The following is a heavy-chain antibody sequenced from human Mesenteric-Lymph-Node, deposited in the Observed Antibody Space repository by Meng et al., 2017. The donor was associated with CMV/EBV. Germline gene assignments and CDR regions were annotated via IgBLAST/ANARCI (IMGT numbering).Heavy chain of an antibody. J-gene: IGHJ6*02. V-gene: IGHV3-30*03. Sequence: GGSLRLSCAASGFTFSSYAMSWVRQAPGKGLEWVAVISYDGSNNSYSDSVKGRFTISRDNSKNTLYLQMNSLRVEDSAVYYCARDNYGMDVWGQGTTVTVSS. CDR2: ISYDGSNN. CDR3: ARDNYGMDV. CDR1: GFTFSSYA.